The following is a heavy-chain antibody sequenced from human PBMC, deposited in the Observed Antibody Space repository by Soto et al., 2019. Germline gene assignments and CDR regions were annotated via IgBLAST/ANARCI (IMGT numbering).Heavy chain of an antibody. J-gene: IGHJ6*03. Sequence: EVQLVESGGGLVKPGGSLRLSCAASGFTFSNAWMSWVRQAPGKGLEWVGRIKSKTDGGTTDYAAPVKGRFTISRDDSKKTLYLQMNSLKTEDTAVYYCTAAPPGRVIWFREFRKYYYYHMDVLGKGTTVTVSS. CDR2: IKSKTDGGTT. D-gene: IGHD3-10*01. CDR1: GFTFSNAW. V-gene: IGHV3-15*01. CDR3: TAAPPGRVIWFREFRKYYYYHMDV.